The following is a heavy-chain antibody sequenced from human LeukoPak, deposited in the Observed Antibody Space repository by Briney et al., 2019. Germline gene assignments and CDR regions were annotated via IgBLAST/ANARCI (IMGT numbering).Heavy chain of an antibody. Sequence: PGGSLRLSCAASGFTFSSYWMSWVRQAPGKGLEWVANIKQDGSEKYYVDSVKGRFTISRDNAKNSLYLQMNSLRAEDTAVYYCARGGSGSYPGGMFIWGQGTLVTVSS. CDR2: IKQDGSEK. CDR1: GFTFSSYW. V-gene: IGHV3-7*01. D-gene: IGHD1-26*01. CDR3: ARGGSGSYPGGMFI. J-gene: IGHJ4*02.